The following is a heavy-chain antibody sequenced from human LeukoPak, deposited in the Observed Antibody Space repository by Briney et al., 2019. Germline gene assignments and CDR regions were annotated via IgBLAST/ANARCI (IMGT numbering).Heavy chain of an antibody. CDR3: ARGFLIQLWLKTLRNSGRGPLYYFDY. CDR2: VYSSGDT. J-gene: IGHJ4*02. D-gene: IGHD5-18*01. V-gene: IGHV4-59*12. Sequence: PSETLSLTCTVSGGSTSSDYWSWIRQSPGKGLEWVGYVYSSGDTGKNPSLKSRVTISVDTSKNQFSLKLSSVTAADTAVYYCARGFLIQLWLKTLRNSGRGPLYYFDYWGQGTLVTVSS. CDR1: GGSTSSDY.